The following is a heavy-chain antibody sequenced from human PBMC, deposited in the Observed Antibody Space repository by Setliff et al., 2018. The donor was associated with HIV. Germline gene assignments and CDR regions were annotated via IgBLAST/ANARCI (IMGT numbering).Heavy chain of an antibody. CDR3: AREREIVGAGNYMDV. Sequence: SVKVSCKASGGTFSSYAISWVRQAPGQGLDWMGGIIPVFGTTNYAQKFQGRVTITADESTSTAYMELSSLRSEDTAVYYCAREREIVGAGNYMDVWGKGTTVTVS. D-gene: IGHD1-26*01. J-gene: IGHJ6*03. CDR1: GGTFSSYA. CDR2: IIPVFGTT. V-gene: IGHV1-69*13.